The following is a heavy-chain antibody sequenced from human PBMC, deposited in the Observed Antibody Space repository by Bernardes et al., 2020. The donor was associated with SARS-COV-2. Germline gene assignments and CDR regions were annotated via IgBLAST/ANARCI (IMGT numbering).Heavy chain of an antibody. CDR3: TIAKAFGSACYIIDY. Sequence: GVSLRLSCAASGFIFSDYAMHWFRQAPGKGLEWVAVISSDGSNKAYADSVKGRFTISRDNSKNTLYLQVDSLRTEDTAVYYFTIAKAFGSACYIIDYWGQGSLVTVS. D-gene: IGHD2-2*02. J-gene: IGHJ4*02. V-gene: IGHV3-30*04. CDR1: GFIFSDYA. CDR2: ISSDGSNK.